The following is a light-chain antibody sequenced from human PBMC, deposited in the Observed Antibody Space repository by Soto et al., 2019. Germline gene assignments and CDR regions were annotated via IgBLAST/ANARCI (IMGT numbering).Light chain of an antibody. V-gene: IGLV2-8*01. CDR1: SSDVGGYNY. CDR3: SSYAGSNNLGV. Sequence: QSALTQPPSASGSPGQSVTISCTGTSSDVGGYNYVSWYQQHPGKAPKLMIYDVSKRPSGVPQRFSGSKSGNTASLTVSGLQAEDEADYYCSSYAGSNNLGVFGGGTKLTVL. CDR2: DVS. J-gene: IGLJ2*01.